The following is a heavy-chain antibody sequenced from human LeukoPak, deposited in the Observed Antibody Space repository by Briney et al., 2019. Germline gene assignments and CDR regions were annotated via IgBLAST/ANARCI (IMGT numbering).Heavy chain of an antibody. Sequence: PGGSLRLSCTASGFTFSAYGMDWVRQAPGKGLEWVSVLYSGGSTYYTDSVKGRFTISRDNSKNTLYLQMNSLRAEDTAVYYCARGIYSGYYLEWGQGTLVTVSA. CDR3: ARGIYSGYYLE. CDR2: LYSGGST. J-gene: IGHJ4*02. D-gene: IGHD3-22*01. CDR1: GFTFSAYG. V-gene: IGHV3-53*01.